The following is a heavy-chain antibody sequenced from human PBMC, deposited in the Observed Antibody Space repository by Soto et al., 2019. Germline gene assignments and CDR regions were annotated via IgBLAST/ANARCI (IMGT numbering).Heavy chain of an antibody. D-gene: IGHD1-1*01. CDR1: GGTFSSYA. CDR3: ARALFRVVGQLDGMDV. Sequence: QVQLVQSGAEVKKPGSSVKVSCKASGGTFSSYAISWVRQAPGQWLEWMGGIIPIFGTANYAQKFQGRVTITADESTSTAYMELSSLRSEDTAVYYCARALFRVVGQLDGMDVWGQGTTVTVSS. J-gene: IGHJ6*02. V-gene: IGHV1-69*01. CDR2: IIPIFGTA.